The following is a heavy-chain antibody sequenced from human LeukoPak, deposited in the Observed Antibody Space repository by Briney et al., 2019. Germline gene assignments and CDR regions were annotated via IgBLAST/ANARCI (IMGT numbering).Heavy chain of an antibody. V-gene: IGHV3-9*01. CDR2: ISWNSGSI. D-gene: IGHD1-1*01. J-gene: IGHJ4*02. CDR1: GFTFDDYV. Sequence: GGSLRLSCAASGFTFDDYVMHWVRQAPGKGLEWVSGISWNSGSIGYADSVKGRFTISRDNAKNSLYLQMNSLRAEDTAVYYCARTTPVGNYFDYWGQGTLVTVSS. CDR3: ARTTPVGNYFDY.